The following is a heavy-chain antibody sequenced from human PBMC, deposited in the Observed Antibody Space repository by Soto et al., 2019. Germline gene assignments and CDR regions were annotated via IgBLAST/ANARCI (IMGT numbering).Heavy chain of an antibody. J-gene: IGHJ6*02. D-gene: IGHD6-13*01. V-gene: IGHV4-31*03. CDR3: ARILEQQLVQHYYYGMDV. CDR1: GGSISSGGYY. CDR2: IYYSGST. Sequence: SETLSLTCTVSGGSISSGGYYWSWIRQHPGKGLEWIGYIYYSGSTYYNPSLKSRVTISVDTSKNQFSLKLSSVTAADTAVHYCARILEQQLVQHYYYGMDVWGQGTTVTVSS.